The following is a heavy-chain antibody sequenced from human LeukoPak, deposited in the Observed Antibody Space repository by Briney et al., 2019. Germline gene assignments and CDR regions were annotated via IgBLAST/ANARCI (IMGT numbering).Heavy chain of an antibody. V-gene: IGHV1-8*01. J-gene: IGHJ6*02. CDR3: ARDRYTWHHGAGWYYYYGMDV. Sequence: ASLKVSCKASGYTSTRYEINWGRQATGQGVGWSGWMILNRGNTVYSQKFQGRVTPTRNHSTTTDSMELTSLRSEDTAVYYCARDRYTWHHGAGWYYYYGMDVWAQGTTLTVSS. CDR2: MILNRGNT. CDR1: GYTSTRYE. D-gene: IGHD1-1*01.